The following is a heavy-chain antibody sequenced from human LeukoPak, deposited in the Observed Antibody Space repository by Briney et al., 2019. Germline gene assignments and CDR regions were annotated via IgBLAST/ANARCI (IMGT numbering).Heavy chain of an antibody. V-gene: IGHV3-48*03. Sequence: GGSLRLSCAASGFTFSSYEMNWVRQAPGKGLEWVSYISSSCSTIYYADSVKGRFTISRDKAKNSLYLQMNSLRAEDTAVYCCAELGITMIGGVWGKGTTVTISS. CDR1: GFTFSSYE. D-gene: IGHD3-10*02. CDR3: AELGITMIGGV. CDR2: ISSSCSTI. J-gene: IGHJ6*04.